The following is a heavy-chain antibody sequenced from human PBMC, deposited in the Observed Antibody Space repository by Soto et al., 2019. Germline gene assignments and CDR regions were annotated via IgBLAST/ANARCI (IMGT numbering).Heavy chain of an antibody. D-gene: IGHD2-15*01. V-gene: IGHV1-46*01. Sequence: QVQLVQSGAEVKRPGASVKVSCKASGYTFTTYYMHWMRQAPGQGLEWLGIINPNGGSTTYAQKFQGRVTMTRDTSTSTVYLELSSLRSEDTAVYYCARAGYRSGGTCFHGNCDYWGQGTLVTVSA. J-gene: IGHJ4*02. CDR2: INPNGGST. CDR3: ARAGYRSGGTCFHGNCDY. CDR1: GYTFTTYY.